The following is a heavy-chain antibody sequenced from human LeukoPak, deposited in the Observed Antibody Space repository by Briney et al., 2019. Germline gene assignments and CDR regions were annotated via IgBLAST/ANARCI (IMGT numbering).Heavy chain of an antibody. CDR3: ARNIVGASVFDY. D-gene: IGHD1-26*01. V-gene: IGHV1-8*01. J-gene: IGHJ4*02. CDR2: MNPNSGNT. Sequence: ASVKVSCKASGYTFTSYDINWVRQATGQGLEWMGWMNPNSGNTGYAQKFQGRVTMTRNTSISTAYMELSSLRSEDTAVYYCARNIVGASVFDYWGQGTLVTVSS. CDR1: GYTFTSYD.